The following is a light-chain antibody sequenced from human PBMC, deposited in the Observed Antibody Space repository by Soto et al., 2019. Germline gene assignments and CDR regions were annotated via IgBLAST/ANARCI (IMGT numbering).Light chain of an antibody. CDR1: QSVSSN. Sequence: EIVMTQSPATLSVSPGERATLSCRASQSVSSNLAWYQQKPGQAPRLLIYGASTRATGIPARFSGSGSGTEFNLTINSLQSEDFAVYYCQQYNNWPITFGQGTRLDIK. CDR3: QQYNNWPIT. V-gene: IGKV3-15*01. J-gene: IGKJ5*01. CDR2: GAS.